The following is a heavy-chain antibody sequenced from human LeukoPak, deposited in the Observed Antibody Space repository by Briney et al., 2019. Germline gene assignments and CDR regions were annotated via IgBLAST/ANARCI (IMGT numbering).Heavy chain of an antibody. CDR1: GVSVSSGSNY. CDR2: IYSSGST. V-gene: IGHV4-61*01. D-gene: IGHD3-22*01. Sequence: SETLSLTCSVSGVSVSSGSNYWGWIRQPPGKTLEWIGSIYSSGSTNYNPSLKSRVTISVDTSKNQFSLKLSSVTAADTAVYYCAREDYYDSSGYVDYWGQGTLVTVSS. J-gene: IGHJ4*02. CDR3: AREDYYDSSGYVDY.